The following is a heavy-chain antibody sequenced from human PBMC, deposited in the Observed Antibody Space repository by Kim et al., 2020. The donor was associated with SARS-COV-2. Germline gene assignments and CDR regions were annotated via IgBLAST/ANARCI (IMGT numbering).Heavy chain of an antibody. Sequence: GWSLRLSCAASGFTFSDHYMTWIRQAPGKGLELISYISPSGSSILYADSVRGRFTISRDNAKNSLFLQINSLRAEDTALYYCSRDPRLLDYWGQGTLVTVSS. CDR2: ISPSGSSI. V-gene: IGHV3-11*01. CDR3: SRDPRLLDY. J-gene: IGHJ4*02. CDR1: GFTFSDHY.